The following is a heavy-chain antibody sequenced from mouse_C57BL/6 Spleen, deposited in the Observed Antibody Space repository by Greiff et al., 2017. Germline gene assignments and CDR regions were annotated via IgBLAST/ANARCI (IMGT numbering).Heavy chain of an antibody. J-gene: IGHJ3*01. CDR1: GYTFTDYN. D-gene: IGHD2-4*01. V-gene: IGHV1-18*01. CDR2: INPNNGGT. Sequence: VQLQQSGPELVKPGASVKIPCKASGYTFTDYNLDWVKQSHGKSLEWIGDINPNNGGTNYNQKFKGKATLTVDKSSSTAYMELRSLSSEDTAVYYCARGSYDYDAWFAYWGQGTLVTVSA. CDR3: ARGSYDYDAWFAY.